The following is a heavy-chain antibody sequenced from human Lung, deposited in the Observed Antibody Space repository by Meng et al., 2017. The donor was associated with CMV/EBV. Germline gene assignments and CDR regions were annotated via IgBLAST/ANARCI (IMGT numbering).Heavy chain of an antibody. D-gene: IGHD2-15*01. CDR2: ISVSGGST. V-gene: IGHV3-23*01. Sequence: SXAASGFTFSSYAMSWVRQAPGKGLEWVSAISVSGGSTYYADSVKGRFTISRDNSKNTLYLQMSSLRAEDTAVYYCATGVAATKYYYGMDVWGQGTTLXVSS. CDR1: GFTFSSYA. CDR3: ATGVAATKYYYGMDV. J-gene: IGHJ6*02.